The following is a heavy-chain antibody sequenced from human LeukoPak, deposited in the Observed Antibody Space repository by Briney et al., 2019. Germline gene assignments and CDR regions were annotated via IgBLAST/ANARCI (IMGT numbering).Heavy chain of an antibody. CDR1: GGSISSYY. CDR3: ARDQGGTAGQTSYYMDV. CDR2: IYYSGST. Sequence: PSETLSLTCTVSGGSISSYYLSWIRQPPGKGLEWIGYIYYSGSTNYNPSLKSRVTISVDTSKNQFSLKLSSVTAADTAVYYCARDQGGTAGQTSYYMDVWGKGTTVTVSS. J-gene: IGHJ6*03. D-gene: IGHD2-21*02. V-gene: IGHV4-59*01.